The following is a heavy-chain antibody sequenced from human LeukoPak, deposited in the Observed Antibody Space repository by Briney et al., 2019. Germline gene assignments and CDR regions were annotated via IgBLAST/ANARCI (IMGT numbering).Heavy chain of an antibody. D-gene: IGHD3-9*01. CDR1: GYTFTNYY. CDR3: ARGPPLRYFDWLQIDYYYYYYMDV. V-gene: IGHV1-46*01. J-gene: IGHJ6*03. CDR2: INPSGGST. Sequence: ASVKVSCKASGYTFTNYYMHWVRQAPGQGLEWMGVINPSGGSTGYAQKFQGRVTMTRDMSTSTVYMELSSLRSEDTAVHYCARGPPLRYFDWLQIDYYYYYYMDVWGKGTTVTVSS.